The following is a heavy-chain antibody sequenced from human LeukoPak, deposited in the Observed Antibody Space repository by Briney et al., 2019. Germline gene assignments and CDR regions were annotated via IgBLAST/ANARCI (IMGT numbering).Heavy chain of an antibody. CDR2: MNPNSGNT. CDR1: GYTFTNYD. V-gene: IGHV1-8*03. D-gene: IGHD6-19*01. CDR3: ARPSSGWYGDYYYYYYMDV. Sequence: ASVKVSCKASGYTFTNYDINWVRQATGQGLEWMGWMNPNSGNTGYAQKFQGRVTITRNTSISTAYMELSSLRSEDTAVYYCARPSSGWYGDYYYYYYMDVWGKGTTVTVSS. J-gene: IGHJ6*03.